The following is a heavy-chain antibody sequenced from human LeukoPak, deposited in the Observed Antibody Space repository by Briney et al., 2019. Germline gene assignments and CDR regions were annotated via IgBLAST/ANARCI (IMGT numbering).Heavy chain of an antibody. D-gene: IGHD2-2*02. CDR3: AKAVVPVAKPPRGGMDV. J-gene: IGHJ6*02. CDR1: GFTFSSYG. CDR2: ISYDGSNK. Sequence: PGGSLRLSCAASGFTFSSYGMHWVRQAPGKGLEWVAVISYDGSNKYYADSVKGRFTISRDNSKNTLYVQMNSLRAEDTAVYYCAKAVVPVAKPPRGGMDVWGQGTTVTVSS. V-gene: IGHV3-30*18.